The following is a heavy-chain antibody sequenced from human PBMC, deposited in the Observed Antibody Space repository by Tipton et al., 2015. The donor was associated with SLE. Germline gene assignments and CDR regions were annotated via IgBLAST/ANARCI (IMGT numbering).Heavy chain of an antibody. CDR3: ATARNIFDTFDI. J-gene: IGHJ3*02. D-gene: IGHD2/OR15-2a*01. CDR1: GGSISGYY. V-gene: IGHV4-4*07. CDR2: IYIGGST. Sequence: TLSLTCTVSGGSISGYYWSWIRQSARKGLEWIGRIYIGGSTNYNPSLMSRVTISVDTSKNQFSLKLTSVTAADTAVYYCATARNIFDTFDIWAQGTMVTVSS.